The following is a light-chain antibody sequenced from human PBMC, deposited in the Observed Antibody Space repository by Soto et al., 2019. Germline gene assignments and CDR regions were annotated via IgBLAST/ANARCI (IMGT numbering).Light chain of an antibody. CDR1: SSNAGGYDS. Sequence: SAVTQPASVSASTAQPITISCTGTSSNAGGYDSVSWYEQHQGIAPQPRISGVHTRPSGDSTRFSGANSLNTASLTTSGLQAVDVAPYYCSPNTSTSAPISGTGTKVT. CDR2: GVH. J-gene: IGLJ1*01. CDR3: SPNTSTSAPI. V-gene: IGLV2-14*01.